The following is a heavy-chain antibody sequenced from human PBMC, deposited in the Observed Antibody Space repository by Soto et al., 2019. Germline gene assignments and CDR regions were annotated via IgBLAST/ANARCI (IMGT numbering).Heavy chain of an antibody. J-gene: IGHJ4*02. Sequence: QVHLVQSGAEVKKPGASVKLSCKASGYTFSGYVMHWLRQAPGQRLEWMGWITAGNANTQYSQKFHGRVTITRDTSASEVYLELSRLRSEDTAVYYWASGRYHDFWSGYSQFDYWGQGTLVAVSS. CDR1: GYTFSGYV. CDR2: ITAGNANT. V-gene: IGHV1-3*01. D-gene: IGHD3-3*01. CDR3: ASGRYHDFWSGYSQFDY.